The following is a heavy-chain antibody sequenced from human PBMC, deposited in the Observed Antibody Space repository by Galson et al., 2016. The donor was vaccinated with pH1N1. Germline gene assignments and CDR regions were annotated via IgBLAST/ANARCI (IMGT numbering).Heavy chain of an antibody. CDR1: GFTVSDSY. Sequence: SLRLSCAASGFTVSDSYLSWVRQVPGKGLEWLTIIYRNGVTKYSDSGKDRFTISRDNSKNTLYLQMNSLRVEDTAVYYCARVSPLFGEAMDVWGQGTTVIVSS. J-gene: IGHJ6*02. V-gene: IGHV3-66*01. CDR2: IYRNGVT. D-gene: IGHD3-3*01. CDR3: ARVSPLFGEAMDV.